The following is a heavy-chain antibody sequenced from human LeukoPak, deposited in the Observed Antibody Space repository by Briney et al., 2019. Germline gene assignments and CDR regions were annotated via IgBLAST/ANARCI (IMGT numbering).Heavy chain of an antibody. CDR1: GFTFSSYA. Sequence: GGSLRLSCAASGFTFSSYAMSWVRQAPGKGLEWVSSISSSSSYIYYADSVKGRFTISRDNAKNSLYLQMNSLRAEDTAVYYCASTSRTGAIYYYYYMDVWGKGTTVTVSS. CDR2: ISSSSSYI. D-gene: IGHD1-1*01. CDR3: ASTSRTGAIYYYYYMDV. J-gene: IGHJ6*03. V-gene: IGHV3-21*01.